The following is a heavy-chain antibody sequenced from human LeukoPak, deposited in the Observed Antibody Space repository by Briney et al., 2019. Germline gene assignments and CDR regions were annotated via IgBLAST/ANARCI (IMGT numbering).Heavy chain of an antibody. CDR1: GGSISSFY. V-gene: IGHV4-59*01. Sequence: SETLSLTCTVSGGSISSFYCSWIRQPPGKGLEWSGYIYYIGRTNYNPSLMSRVTISVNTSKNQFSLKLSSVTAADTAVYYCSRAPYYYDSSGYYSFGYWGQGTRVTVSS. J-gene: IGHJ4*02. CDR2: IYYIGRT. CDR3: SRAPYYYDSSGYYSFGY. D-gene: IGHD3-22*01.